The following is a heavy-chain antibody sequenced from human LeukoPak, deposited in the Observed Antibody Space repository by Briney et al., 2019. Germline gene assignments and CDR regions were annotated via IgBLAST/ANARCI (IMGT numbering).Heavy chain of an antibody. CDR2: IYYSGST. Sequence: PSETLSLTCTVSGGPISSGGCYWSWIRQPPGKGLEWIGYIYYSGSTYYNPSLKSRVTISVDTSKNQFSLKLSSVTAADTAVYYCASAYGGKGANLDYWGQGTLVTVSS. CDR3: ASAYGGKGANLDY. J-gene: IGHJ4*02. CDR1: GGPISSGGCY. D-gene: IGHD4-23*01. V-gene: IGHV4-31*03.